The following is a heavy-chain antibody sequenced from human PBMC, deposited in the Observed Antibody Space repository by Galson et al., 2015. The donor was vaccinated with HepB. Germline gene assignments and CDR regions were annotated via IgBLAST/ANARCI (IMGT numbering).Heavy chain of an antibody. CDR1: EFTFSSYA. J-gene: IGHJ4*02. V-gene: IGHV3-23*01. CDR2: ISSSGGST. CDR3: AKDDAVGGGYLDY. Sequence: SLRLSCAASEFTFSSYAMTWVRQAPGKGLEWVSGISSSGGSTYYADSVKGRFTTSRDNSKNTLYLQMNSLTDEDTAVYYCAKDDAVGGGYLDYWGQGILVTVSS. D-gene: IGHD1-26*01.